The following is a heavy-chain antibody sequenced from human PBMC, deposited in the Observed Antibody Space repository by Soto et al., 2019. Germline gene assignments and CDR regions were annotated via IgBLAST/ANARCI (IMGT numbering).Heavy chain of an antibody. CDR1: GYTFTSYA. Sequence: ASVKVSCKASGYTFTSYAMHWVRQAPGQRLEWMGWINAGNGNTKYSQKFQGRVTITRDTSASTAYMELSSLRSEDTAVYYCARESRMVNWFDPWGQGTLVTVSS. J-gene: IGHJ5*02. D-gene: IGHD2-8*01. CDR2: INAGNGNT. V-gene: IGHV1-3*01. CDR3: ARESRMVNWFDP.